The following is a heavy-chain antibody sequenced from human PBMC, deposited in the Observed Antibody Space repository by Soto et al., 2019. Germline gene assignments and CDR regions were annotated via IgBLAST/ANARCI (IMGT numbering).Heavy chain of an antibody. Sequence: QVQLQESGPGRVKPSQTLSLTCTVSGGSISSGDHYWSWIRQPPGKGLEWIGYIYYSGSTYYNPSLKSRVTISVDTSKNQFSLMLSSVTAADTAVYYCARADSSGYYPLYYYYGMDVWGQGTTVTVSS. J-gene: IGHJ6*02. CDR1: GGSISSGDHY. CDR3: ARADSSGYYPLYYYYGMDV. V-gene: IGHV4-30-4*08. CDR2: IYYSGST. D-gene: IGHD3-22*01.